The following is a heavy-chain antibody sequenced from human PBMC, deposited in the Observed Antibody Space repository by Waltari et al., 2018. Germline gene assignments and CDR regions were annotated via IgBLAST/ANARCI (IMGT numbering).Heavy chain of an antibody. J-gene: IGHJ4*02. V-gene: IGHV3-11*01. D-gene: IGHD2-15*01. CDR1: GFPLRDYY. CDR2: ISSSGSTK. Sequence: QVQLVESGGGLVKPGGSLRLSCVVSGFPLRDYYMSWIRQAPGKGLEWLSYISSSGSTKSYAESVKGRFTISRDNAKNSLFLQMNSLRAEDTAVYFCARVRVVAVHWGQGTLVTVSS. CDR3: ARVRVVAVH.